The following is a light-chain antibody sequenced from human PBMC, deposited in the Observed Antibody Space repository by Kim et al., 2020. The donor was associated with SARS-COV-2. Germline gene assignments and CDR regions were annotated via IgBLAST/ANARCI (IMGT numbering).Light chain of an antibody. CDR2: SGS. CDR1: ESVRRN. J-gene: IGKJ2*03. V-gene: IGKV3-15*01. CDR3: QHYSNWPPYS. Sequence: VCPEERATLSCKASESVRRNVAWYQQRPGQAPRLLIYSGSTRATNIPGKFRGSGSGTEFTLTIDSLQSDDSAVYYCQHYSNWPPYSFGQGTKLEI.